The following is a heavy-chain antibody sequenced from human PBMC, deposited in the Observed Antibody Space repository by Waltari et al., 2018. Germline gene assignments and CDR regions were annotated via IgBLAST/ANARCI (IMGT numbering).Heavy chain of an antibody. CDR2: IYYSGST. CDR1: GGSISSYY. D-gene: IGHD5-12*01. J-gene: IGHJ5*02. V-gene: IGHV4-59*01. CDR3: ARAIRGVGRFDP. Sequence: QVQLQESGPGLVKPSETLSLTCTVSGGSISSYYWSWIRQPPGKGLEWIGYIYYSGSTTYNPSPKSRVPISVDTSKNQFSLKLSSVTAADTAVYYCARAIRGVGRFDPWGQGTLVTVSS.